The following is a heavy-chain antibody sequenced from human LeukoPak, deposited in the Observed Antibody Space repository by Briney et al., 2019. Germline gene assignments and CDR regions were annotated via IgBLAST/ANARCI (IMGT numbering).Heavy chain of an antibody. CDR3: ARGPAYYDILTGYYNP. Sequence: GGSLRLSCAASGFTFSSYAMHWVRQAPGKGVEGGAVISYDGSNKYYADSVKGRFTISRDNSKNTLYLQMNSLRAEDTAVYYCARGPAYYDILTGYYNPWGQGTLVTVSS. CDR1: GFTFSSYA. D-gene: IGHD3-9*01. CDR2: ISYDGSNK. J-gene: IGHJ5*02. V-gene: IGHV3-30*04.